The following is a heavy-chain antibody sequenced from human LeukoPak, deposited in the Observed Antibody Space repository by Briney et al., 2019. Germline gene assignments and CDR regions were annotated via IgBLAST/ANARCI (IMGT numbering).Heavy chain of an antibody. D-gene: IGHD3-3*01. CDR1: GLTFSSYA. J-gene: IGHJ6*02. Sequence: GGSLRLSCAASGLTFSSYAMSWVRQAPGKGLEWVSAISGSGGSTYYADSVKGRFTISRDNSKNTLYLQMNSLRAEDTAVYYCAKDALPPPYYDFWSGVDYYYGMDVWGQGTTVTVSS. V-gene: IGHV3-23*01. CDR3: AKDALPPPYYDFWSGVDYYYGMDV. CDR2: ISGSGGST.